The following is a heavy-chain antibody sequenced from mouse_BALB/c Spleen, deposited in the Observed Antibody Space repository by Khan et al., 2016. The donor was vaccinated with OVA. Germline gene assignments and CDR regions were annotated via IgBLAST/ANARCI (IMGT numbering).Heavy chain of an antibody. Sequence: QIQLVQSGPELKKPGETVKISCTASGYTFTNYGMNWVKQTPGKGLKWMGWINTYTGKPTYGDDFKGRFALSLETADSTVYLQINNLINEDMAAHFCARMSSYWYSDFRGAGTA. CDR2: INTYTGKP. CDR1: GYTFTNYG. V-gene: IGHV9-1*02. CDR3: ARMSSYWYSDF. J-gene: IGHJ1*01.